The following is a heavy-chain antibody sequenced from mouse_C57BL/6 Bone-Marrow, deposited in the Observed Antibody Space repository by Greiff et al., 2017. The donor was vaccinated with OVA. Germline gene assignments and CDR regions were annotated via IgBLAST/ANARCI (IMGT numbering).Heavy chain of an antibody. V-gene: IGHV1-50*01. D-gene: IGHD3-2*02. Sequence: QVQLQQSGAELVRPGASVKLSCKASGYTFTSYWMQWVKQRPGQGLEWIGEIDPSDSYTNYNQKFKGKATLTVDTSSSTAYMQLSSLTSEDSAVYYCARVTAQAHFDYWGQGTTLTVSS. CDR1: GYTFTSYW. CDR3: ARVTAQAHFDY. J-gene: IGHJ2*01. CDR2: IDPSDSYT.